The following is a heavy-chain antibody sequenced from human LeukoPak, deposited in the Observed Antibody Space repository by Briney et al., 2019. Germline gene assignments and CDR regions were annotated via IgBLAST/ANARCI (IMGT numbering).Heavy chain of an antibody. Sequence: GASVKVSCKASGYTFTGYYMHWVRQAPGQGLEWMGWINPNTVGTNYAQKFQGRVTMTRDTSISTPYMELSRLRSDDTAVYYCARDGAGRVYDYVWGSYRYYYYYYMDVWGKGTTVTVSS. CDR3: ARDGAGRVYDYVWGSYRYYYYYYMDV. J-gene: IGHJ6*03. D-gene: IGHD3-16*02. CDR1: GYTFTGYY. CDR2: INPNTVGT. V-gene: IGHV1-2*02.